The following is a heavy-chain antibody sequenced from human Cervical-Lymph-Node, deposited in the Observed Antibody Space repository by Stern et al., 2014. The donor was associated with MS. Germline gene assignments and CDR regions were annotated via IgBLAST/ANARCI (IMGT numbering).Heavy chain of an antibody. V-gene: IGHV1-8*01. J-gene: IGHJ6*02. CDR3: ARFSFGVVKPYYYGMDV. CDR2: MNPNSGNT. CDR1: GYTFTNYD. Sequence: VQLLESGAEVKKPGASVKVSCKASGYTFTNYDINWVRQATGQGLEWMGWMNPNSGNTRYAQKFQGRVTMTRNTSISTAYMELSSLRSEDTAVYYCARFSFGVVKPYYYGMDVWGQGTTVTVSS. D-gene: IGHD3-3*01.